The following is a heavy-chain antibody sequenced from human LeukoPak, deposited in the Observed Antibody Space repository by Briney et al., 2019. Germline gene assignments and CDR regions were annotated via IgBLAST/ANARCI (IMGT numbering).Heavy chain of an antibody. CDR3: ARGLSGWYGYYYYGMDV. D-gene: IGHD6-19*01. Sequence: ASVKVSCKASGYTFTSYDINWVRQAAGQGLEWMGWMNPNSGNTGYAQKFQGRVTMTRNTSISTAYMELSSLRSEDTAVYYCARGLSGWYGYYYYGMDVWGQGTTVTVSS. CDR2: MNPNSGNT. CDR1: GYTFTSYD. V-gene: IGHV1-8*01. J-gene: IGHJ6*02.